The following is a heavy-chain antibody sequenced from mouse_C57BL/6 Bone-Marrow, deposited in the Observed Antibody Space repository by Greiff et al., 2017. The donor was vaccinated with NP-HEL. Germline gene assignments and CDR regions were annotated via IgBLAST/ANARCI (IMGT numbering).Heavy chain of an antibody. CDR1: GYTFTSYG. Sequence: VQLQESGAELARPGASVKLSCKASGYTFTSYGISWVKQRTGQGLEWIGEIYPRSGNTYYNEKFKGKATLTADKSSSTAYMELRSLTSEDSAVYFCAYYGSSHGYFDVWGTGTTVTVSS. CDR3: AYYGSSHGYFDV. D-gene: IGHD1-1*01. CDR2: IYPRSGNT. J-gene: IGHJ1*03. V-gene: IGHV1-81*01.